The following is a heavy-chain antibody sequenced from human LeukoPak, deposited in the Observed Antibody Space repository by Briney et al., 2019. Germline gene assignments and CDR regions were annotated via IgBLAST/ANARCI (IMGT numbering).Heavy chain of an antibody. CDR2: ITNIGGGT. D-gene: IGHD2/OR15-2a*01. CDR1: GFPFSTYA. CDR3: AKFFRNSGWFFDY. V-gene: IGHV3-23*01. J-gene: IGHJ4*02. Sequence: GGSLRLFCAASGFPFSTYAMTWVRQAPGRGLEGVSAITNIGGGTFYEDPVKGRFTISRDNAKNTLYLQINGLRDEDTAVYYCAKFFRNSGWFFDYWGQGTLVTVSS.